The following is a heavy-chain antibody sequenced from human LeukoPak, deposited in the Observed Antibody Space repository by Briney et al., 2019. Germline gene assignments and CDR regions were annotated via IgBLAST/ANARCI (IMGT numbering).Heavy chain of an antibody. CDR1: GFTFSDYY. Sequence: GGSLRLSCAASGFTFSDYYMSWIRQAPGKGLEWVSYISNSGSTIYYADSVKGRFTISRDNAKNSLYLQMNSLRAEDTAVYYCARDLGPLIVGAMFDYWGQGTLVTVSS. V-gene: IGHV3-11*01. D-gene: IGHD1-26*01. CDR2: ISNSGSTI. CDR3: ARDLGPLIVGAMFDY. J-gene: IGHJ4*02.